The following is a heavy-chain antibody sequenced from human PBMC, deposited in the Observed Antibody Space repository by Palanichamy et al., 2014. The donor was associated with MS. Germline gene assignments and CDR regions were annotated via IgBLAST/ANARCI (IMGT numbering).Heavy chain of an antibody. J-gene: IGHJ4*02. CDR2: INPSGGST. CDR1: GYTFTSYY. D-gene: IGHD6-19*01. CDR3: AKAVGIAVAGTGAGFDY. V-gene: IGHV1-46*01. Sequence: GYTFTSYYMHWVRQASGQGLEWMGIINPSGGSTSYAQKFQGRVTMTRDTSTSTVYMELSSLRSEDTAVYYCAKAVGIAVAGTGAGFDYWGQGTLVTVSS.